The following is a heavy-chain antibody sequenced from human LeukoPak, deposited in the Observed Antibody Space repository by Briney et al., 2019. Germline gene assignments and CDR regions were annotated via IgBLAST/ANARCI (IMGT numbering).Heavy chain of an antibody. V-gene: IGHV4-39*01. J-gene: IGHJ5*02. CDR3: ARLVITMVRGSNWFNP. D-gene: IGHD3-10*01. Sequence: SETLSLTCTVSGGSISSSSYYWGWIRQPPGKGLEWIGSIYYSGSTYYNPSLKSRVTISVDTSKNQFSLKLSSVTAADTAVYYCARLVITMVRGSNWFNPWGQGTLVTVSS. CDR2: IYYSGST. CDR1: GGSISSSSYY.